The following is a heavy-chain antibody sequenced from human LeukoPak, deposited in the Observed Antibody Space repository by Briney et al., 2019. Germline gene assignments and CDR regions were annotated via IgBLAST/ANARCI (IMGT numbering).Heavy chain of an antibody. CDR3: AIVGAMRY. CDR1: GFTVSSNS. CDR2: ISGSGGST. J-gene: IGHJ4*02. V-gene: IGHV3-23*01. Sequence: AGGSLRLSCTVSGFTVSSNSMSWVRQAPGKGLEWVSGISGSGGSTYYADSVKGRLTISRDNSKNTLYLQMNSLRAEDTAVYYCAIVGAMRYWGQGTLVTVSS. D-gene: IGHD1-26*01.